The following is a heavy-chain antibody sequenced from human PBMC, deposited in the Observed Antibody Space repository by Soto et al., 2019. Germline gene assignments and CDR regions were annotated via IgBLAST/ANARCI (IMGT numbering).Heavy chain of an antibody. CDR3: ALTWIRYCSGGSCYSDY. J-gene: IGHJ4*02. V-gene: IGHV1-69*12. Sequence: QVQLVQSGAEVKKPGSSVKVSCKASGGTFISYAISWVRQAPGQGLEWMGGIITIFGTANYAQKFQGRVTITADESTSTAYMELSSLRSEDTAWYYCALTWIRYCSGGSCYSDYWGQGTLVTVSS. CDR2: IITIFGTA. D-gene: IGHD2-15*01. CDR1: GGTFISYA.